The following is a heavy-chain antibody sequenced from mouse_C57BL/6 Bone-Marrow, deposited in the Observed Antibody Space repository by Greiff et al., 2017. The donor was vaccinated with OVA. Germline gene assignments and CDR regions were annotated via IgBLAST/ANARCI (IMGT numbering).Heavy chain of an antibody. Sequence: QVQLQQPGAELVKPGASVKLSCKASGYTFTSYWMHWVKQRPGQGLEWIGMIHPNSGSTNYNEKFKSKATLTVDKCSSTAYMQLSSLTSEDSAVYYCARRGIYYYGSSLLPFDVWGTGTTVTVSS. CDR1: GYTFTSYW. J-gene: IGHJ1*03. CDR2: IHPNSGST. D-gene: IGHD1-1*01. V-gene: IGHV1-64*01. CDR3: ARRGIYYYGSSLLPFDV.